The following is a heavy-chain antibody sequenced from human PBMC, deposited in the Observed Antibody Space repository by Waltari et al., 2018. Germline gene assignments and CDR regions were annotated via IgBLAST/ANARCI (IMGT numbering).Heavy chain of an antibody. CDR1: GCNFRHYG. CDR3: ARLYDNSYYNYASDY. J-gene: IGHJ4*02. V-gene: IGHV1-18*01. D-gene: IGHD3-22*01. Sequence: QVQLVQSGAEVQKPGASVKVPCKASGCNFRHYGVAWVRQAPGQGLEWMGWISGYNGDTKFAQKFQDRLTMTTDTSTDTAYMELRSLRSDDTAVYYCARLYDNSYYNYASDYWGQGTLVTVSS. CDR2: ISGYNGDT.